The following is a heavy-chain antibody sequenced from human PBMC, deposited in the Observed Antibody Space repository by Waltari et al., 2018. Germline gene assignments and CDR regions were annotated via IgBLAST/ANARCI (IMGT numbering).Heavy chain of an antibody. D-gene: IGHD1-20*01. Sequence: EVQLVESGGGLVQPGGSLRLSCAASGFTFSSYWMSGVRRARGKGLEWVANIKQDGSEKYYVDSVKGRFTISRDNAKNSLYLQMNSLRAEDTAVYYCARDPVITGTSYNWFDPWGQGTLVTVSS. V-gene: IGHV3-7*01. J-gene: IGHJ5*02. CDR3: ARDPVITGTSYNWFDP. CDR2: IKQDGSEK. CDR1: GFTFSSYW.